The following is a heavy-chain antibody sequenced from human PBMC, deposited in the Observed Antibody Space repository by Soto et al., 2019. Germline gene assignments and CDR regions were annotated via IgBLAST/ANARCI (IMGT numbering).Heavy chain of an antibody. J-gene: IGHJ4*02. D-gene: IGHD1-26*01. CDR3: ARGLWEGGVDY. Sequence: QVQLQQWGAGLLKPSETLSLICAVYGGSFSGYYWSWIRHPPGKGLEWIGEINHSGSTNYNPSLKSRVTISVDTSKNQFSLKLSSVTAADTAVYYCARGLWEGGVDYWGQGTLVTVSS. V-gene: IGHV4-34*01. CDR2: INHSGST. CDR1: GGSFSGYY.